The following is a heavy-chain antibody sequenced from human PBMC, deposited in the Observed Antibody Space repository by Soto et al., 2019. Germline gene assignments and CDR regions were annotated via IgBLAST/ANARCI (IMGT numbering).Heavy chain of an antibody. CDR2: IWYDGSNK. Sequence: QVQLVESGGGVVQPGRSLRLSCAASGFTFSSYGMHWVRQAPGKGLEWVAVIWYDGSNKYYADSVKGRFTISRDNSKNTLYLQMHRLRGEDAAVYYCARGRVGSGSYFDYWGQGTLVTVSS. J-gene: IGHJ4*02. V-gene: IGHV3-33*01. CDR3: ARGRVGSGSYFDY. D-gene: IGHD6-25*01. CDR1: GFTFSSYG.